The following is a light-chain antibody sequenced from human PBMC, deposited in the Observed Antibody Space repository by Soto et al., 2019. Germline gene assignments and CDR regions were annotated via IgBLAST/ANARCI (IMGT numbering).Light chain of an antibody. CDR2: YAS. J-gene: IGKJ1*01. Sequence: DIQMTQSPSTLSASVGDRVTITCRASQSISSWLAWYQQKPGKAPSLLIFYASSLESGVPSRFSGSGSGTEFTLTISSLQPDDFATYYCQQYNSYRTFGQGTKVEIK. V-gene: IGKV1-5*01. CDR3: QQYNSYRT. CDR1: QSISSW.